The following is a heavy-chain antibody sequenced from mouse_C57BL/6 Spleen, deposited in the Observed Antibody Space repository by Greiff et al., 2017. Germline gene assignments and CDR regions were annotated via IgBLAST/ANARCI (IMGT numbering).Heavy chain of an antibody. J-gene: IGHJ3*01. CDR2: INPNNGGT. D-gene: IGHD2-3*01. CDR1: GYTFTDYY. Sequence: EVQLQQSGPELVKPGASVKISCKASGYTFTDYYMNWVKQSHGKSLEWIGDINPNNGGTSYNQKFKGKATLTVDKSSSTAYMELRSLTSEDSAVYYCARSRDGYFAYWGQGTLVTVSA. V-gene: IGHV1-26*01. CDR3: ARSRDGYFAY.